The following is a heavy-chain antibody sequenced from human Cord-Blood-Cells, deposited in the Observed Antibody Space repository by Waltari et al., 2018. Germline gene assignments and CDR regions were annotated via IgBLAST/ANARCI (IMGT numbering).Heavy chain of an antibody. D-gene: IGHD3-10*01. CDR3: ARDYYGSGSYYNVFDY. CDR1: GYTFTSYA. V-gene: IGHV1-3*01. CDR2: INAGNGNT. J-gene: IGHJ4*02. Sequence: QVQLVQSGAEVKKPGASVKVSCKAYGYTFTSYAMHWVRHATGQRLEWMGWINAGNGNTKYSQKFQGRVTITRDTSASTAYMELSSLRSEDTAVYYCARDYYGSGSYYNVFDYWGQGTLVTVSS.